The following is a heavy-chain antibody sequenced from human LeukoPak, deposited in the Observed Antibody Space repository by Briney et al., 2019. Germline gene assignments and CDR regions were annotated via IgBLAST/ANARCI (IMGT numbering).Heavy chain of an antibody. V-gene: IGHV4-61*08. D-gene: IGHD6-19*01. CDR1: GGSISSGGYY. J-gene: IGHJ3*02. CDR2: IYFSGST. Sequence: PSQTLSFTCTVSGGSISSGGYYWSWIRQPPGEGLEWIGYIYFSGSTNYNPSLKSRVTISIDTPNNQFSLKLSSVTAADTGVYYCARGLGAVAGRIYDGFDMWGQGTMVTVSS. CDR3: ARGLGAVAGRIYDGFDM.